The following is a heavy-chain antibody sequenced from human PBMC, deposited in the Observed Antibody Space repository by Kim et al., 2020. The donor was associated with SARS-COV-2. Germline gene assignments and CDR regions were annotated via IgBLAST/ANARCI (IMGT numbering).Heavy chain of an antibody. CDR2: T. J-gene: IGHJ4*02. V-gene: IGHV3-66*01. CDR3: AREPSTYFDY. Sequence: TSYADSVKGRFTISRDDSRNTVYLQMNSVRAEDTAVYFCAREPSTYFDYWGQGTLVTVSS.